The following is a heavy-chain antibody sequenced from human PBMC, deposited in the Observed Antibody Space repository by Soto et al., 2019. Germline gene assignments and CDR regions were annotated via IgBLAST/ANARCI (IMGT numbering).Heavy chain of an antibody. Sequence: QVQLQESGPGLVKPSETLSLTSTVSGVSVSSGDYYWSWIRQPPGKGLEWIGYIYYGGSTNHNPSLKSRVSISVDTSKNQFSLKLNSATAADTAVYYCARIPVDTYMINGVDPWGQGTLVTFSS. CDR2: IYYGGST. D-gene: IGHD3-16*01. V-gene: IGHV4-61*08. J-gene: IGHJ5*02. CDR1: GVSVSSGDYY. CDR3: ARIPVDTYMINGVDP.